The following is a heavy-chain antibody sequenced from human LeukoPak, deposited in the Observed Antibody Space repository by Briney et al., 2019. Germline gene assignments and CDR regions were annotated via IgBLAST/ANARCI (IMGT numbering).Heavy chain of an antibody. J-gene: IGHJ4*02. V-gene: IGHV3-23*01. D-gene: IGHD1-26*01. CDR2: ISVSGGST. CDR3: AKKVGGSYTLDY. CDR1: GFTFSSYA. Sequence: GGSLRLSCAASGFTFSSYAMTWVRQAPGKGLEWVSTISVSGGSTYYADSVKGRFTISRDNSKNTLYLQMNSLRAEDTAVYYCAKKVGGSYTLDYWGQGTLVTVSS.